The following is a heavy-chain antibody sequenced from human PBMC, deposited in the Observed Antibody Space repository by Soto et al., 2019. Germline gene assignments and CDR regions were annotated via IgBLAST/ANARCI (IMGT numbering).Heavy chain of an antibody. V-gene: IGHV3-21*06. CDR1: GFTFSAYS. Sequence: GESLKISCAASGFTFSAYSMNWVRQAPGKGLEWVASMGTTDTYIYYADSVKGRFTISRDNAQNSLYLQMNSLRAEDTAVYYCGRVAYSTSWTPDYLGPGTLVTVSS. D-gene: IGHD2-21*01. CDR3: GRVAYSTSWTPDY. CDR2: MGTTDTYI. J-gene: IGHJ4*02.